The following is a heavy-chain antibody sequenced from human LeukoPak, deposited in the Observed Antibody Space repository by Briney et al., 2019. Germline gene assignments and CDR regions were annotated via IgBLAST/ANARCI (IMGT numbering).Heavy chain of an antibody. Sequence: PSETLSLTCTVSGGSISIYYWSWIRQPAGKGLEWIGRIHTSGSTNYNPSLKSRVTMSVDTSKNQFSLKLSSVTAADTAVYYCARDRYYYGSSGYLYFDYWGQGTLVTVSS. CDR1: GGSISIYY. CDR2: IHTSGST. V-gene: IGHV4-4*07. CDR3: ARDRYYYGSSGYLYFDY. D-gene: IGHD3-22*01. J-gene: IGHJ4*02.